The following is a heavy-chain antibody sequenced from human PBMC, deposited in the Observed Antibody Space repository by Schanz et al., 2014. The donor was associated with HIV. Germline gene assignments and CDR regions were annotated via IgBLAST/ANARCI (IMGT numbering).Heavy chain of an antibody. CDR3: ARRRSEIVPAAIVLHYYYGFDV. Sequence: QVQLVQSGAEVKKPGASVKVSCKTSGYTFTNYDINWVRKASGQGFEWMGWMNPNSGNTGYAQKFQGRVTMTGNTSISTAYMELSSLRSEDTAVYYCARRRSEIVPAAIVLHYYYGFDVWGQGTTVTVS. V-gene: IGHV1-8*01. CDR1: GYTFTNYD. J-gene: IGHJ6*02. CDR2: MNPNSGNT. D-gene: IGHD2-2*02.